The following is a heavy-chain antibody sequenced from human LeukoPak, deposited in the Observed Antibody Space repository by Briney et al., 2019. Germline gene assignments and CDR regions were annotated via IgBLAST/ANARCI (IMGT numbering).Heavy chain of an antibody. Sequence: GGSLRLSCAASGFTFSSYSMNWVRQAPGKGLEWVSSISSSSSYIYYADSVKGRFTISRDNAKNSLYLQMNSLRAKDTAVYYCARAPYKGSGSYYPYYFDYWGQGTLVTVSS. J-gene: IGHJ4*02. CDR1: GFTFSSYS. D-gene: IGHD3-10*01. CDR3: ARAPYKGSGSYYPYYFDY. V-gene: IGHV3-21*01. CDR2: ISSSSSYI.